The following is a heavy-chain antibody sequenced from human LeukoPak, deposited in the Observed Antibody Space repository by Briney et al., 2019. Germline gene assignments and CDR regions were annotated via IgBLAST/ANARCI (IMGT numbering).Heavy chain of an antibody. CDR1: GYTFTGYY. D-gene: IGHD3-9*01. CDR3: ARDMSPDILTGYYMGYYFDY. J-gene: IGHJ4*02. Sequence: ASVKVSCKASGYTFTGYYMHWVRQAPGQGLEWMGWINPNSGGTNYAQKFQGWVTMTRDTSISTAYMELSRLRSDDTAVYYCARDMSPDILTGYYMGYYFDYWGQGTLVTVSS. CDR2: INPNSGGT. V-gene: IGHV1-2*04.